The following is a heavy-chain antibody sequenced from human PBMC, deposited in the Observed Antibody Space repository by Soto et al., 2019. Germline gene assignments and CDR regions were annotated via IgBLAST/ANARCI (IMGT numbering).Heavy chain of an antibody. Sequence: GGSLRLSCAASGFTFSSYAMHWVRQAPGKGLEWVTVISYDGSNKYYADSVKGRFTISRDNSKNTLYLQMNSLTPADTAVYYCVGGSLLHWGQGTPVTVSS. J-gene: IGHJ4*02. CDR2: ISYDGSNK. V-gene: IGHV3-30-3*01. CDR1: GFTFSSYA. CDR3: VGGSLLH.